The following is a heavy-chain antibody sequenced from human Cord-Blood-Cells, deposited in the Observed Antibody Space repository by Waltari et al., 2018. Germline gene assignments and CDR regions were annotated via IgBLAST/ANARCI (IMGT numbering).Heavy chain of an antibody. CDR3: ATDKGIAAAGDAFDI. J-gene: IGHJ3*02. CDR1: GYTLTELS. D-gene: IGHD6-13*01. Sequence: QLQLVQSGAEVKKPGASLKVSCTVSGYTLTELSMHWARQPPGKGLEWMGGFDPEDGETIYAQKFQGRVTMTEDTSTDTAYMELSSLRSEDTAVYYCATDKGIAAAGDAFDIWGQGTMVTVSS. CDR2: FDPEDGET. V-gene: IGHV1-24*01.